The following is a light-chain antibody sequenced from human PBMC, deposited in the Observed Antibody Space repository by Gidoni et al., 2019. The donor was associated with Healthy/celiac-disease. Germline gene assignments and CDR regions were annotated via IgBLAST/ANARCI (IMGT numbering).Light chain of an antibody. CDR3: QQSYSTPLT. V-gene: IGKV1-39*01. J-gene: IGKJ4*01. Sequence: DIQITQSPSALSASVGDRVTITCLASQSISSYLTWYQQKPGKAPKLLIYAASSLQSGVPARFSGSGSGTDFTLTISSLQPEDFATYYCQQSYSTPLTFGRXTKVEIK. CDR2: AAS. CDR1: QSISSY.